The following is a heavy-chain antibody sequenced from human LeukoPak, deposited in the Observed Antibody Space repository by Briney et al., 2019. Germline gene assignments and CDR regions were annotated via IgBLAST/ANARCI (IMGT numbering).Heavy chain of an antibody. CDR2: IYYSGST. D-gene: IGHD5-18*01. J-gene: IGHJ4*02. CDR1: GGSISSYY. CDR3: ASKDTAMGYFDY. Sequence: SETQSLTCTVSGGSISSYYWSWIRQPPGKGVEWIGYIYYSGSTNYNPSLKSRVTISVDTSKNQFSLKLSSVTAADTAVYYCASKDTAMGYFDYWGQGTLVTVSS. V-gene: IGHV4-59*08.